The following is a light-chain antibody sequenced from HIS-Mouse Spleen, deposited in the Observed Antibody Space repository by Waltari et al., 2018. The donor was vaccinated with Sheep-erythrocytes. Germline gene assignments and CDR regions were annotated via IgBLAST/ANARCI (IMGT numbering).Light chain of an antibody. V-gene: IGKV4-1*01. CDR2: WAS. CDR3: QQYYSTLLT. Sequence: DIVMTQSPDSLAVSLGERATINCKSSQSVLYSSNNNNYLAWYPQKPEQPPKLLIYWASTRESGVPDRFSGRGSGTDFTLTISRLQAEDVAVYYCQQYYSTLLTFGGGTKVEIK. J-gene: IGKJ4*01. CDR1: QSVLYSSNNNNY.